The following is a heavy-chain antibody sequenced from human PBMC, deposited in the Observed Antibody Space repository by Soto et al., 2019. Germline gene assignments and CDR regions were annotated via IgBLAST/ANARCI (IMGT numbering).Heavy chain of an antibody. CDR2: INAANGNT. CDR1: GYTFTRYA. CDR3: ARDQGYYDSGGYYFP. Sequence: QVQLVQSGAEVKKPGASVTVSCKASGYTFTRYAIHWVRQAPGQRLEWMGWINAANGNTKYSQKFQGRVTITRDTSASTAHMELSSLRSEDTAVYYCARDQGYYDSGGYYFPWGQGTLVTVSS. D-gene: IGHD3-22*01. J-gene: IGHJ5*02. V-gene: IGHV1-3*01.